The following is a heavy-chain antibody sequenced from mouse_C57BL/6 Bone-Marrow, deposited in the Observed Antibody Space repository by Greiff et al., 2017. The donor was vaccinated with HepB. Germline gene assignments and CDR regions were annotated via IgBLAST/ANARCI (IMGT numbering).Heavy chain of an antibody. V-gene: IGHV5-17*01. D-gene: IGHD3-3*01. CDR2: ISSGSSTI. CDR3: ARPVGRAYYAMDY. CDR1: GFTFSDYG. J-gene: IGHJ4*01. Sequence: EVKVVESGGGLVKPGGSLKLSCAASGFTFSDYGMHWVRQAPEKGLEWVAYISSGSSTIYYADTVKGRFTISRDNAKNTLFLQMTSLRSEDTAMYYCARPVGRAYYAMDYWGQGTSVTVSS.